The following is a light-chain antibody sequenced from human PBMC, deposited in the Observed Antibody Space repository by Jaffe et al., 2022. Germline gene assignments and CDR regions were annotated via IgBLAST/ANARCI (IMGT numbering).Light chain of an antibody. CDR3: QAWDSRTAV. V-gene: IGLV3-1*01. CDR1: ELGDKY. J-gene: IGLJ2*01. Sequence: SYELTQPPSVSVSPGQTASITCSGDELGDKYTCWYQQKPGQSPVLVIFQDMKRPSGIPERFSGSTSGNTATLTISGTQAMDEADYYCQAWDSRTAVFGGGTKLTVL. CDR2: QDM.